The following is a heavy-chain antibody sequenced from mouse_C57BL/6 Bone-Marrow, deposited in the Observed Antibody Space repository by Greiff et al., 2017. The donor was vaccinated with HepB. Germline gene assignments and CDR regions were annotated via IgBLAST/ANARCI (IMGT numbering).Heavy chain of an antibody. J-gene: IGHJ1*03. Sequence: EVQLQQSGAELVKPGASVKFSCTASGFNINDYYMHWVKQRTEQGLEWIGRIDPEDGETKYAPKFQGKATITADTSSNTAYLQLSSLTSEDTDVYYCDRYGPRVYYDNWGKGTPVTVSP. D-gene: IGHD2-4*01. CDR3: DRYGPRVYYDN. CDR1: GFNINDYY. CDR2: IDPEDGET. V-gene: IGHV14-2*01.